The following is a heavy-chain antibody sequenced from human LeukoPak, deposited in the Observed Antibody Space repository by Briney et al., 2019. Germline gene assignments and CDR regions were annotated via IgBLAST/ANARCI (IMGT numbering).Heavy chain of an antibody. Sequence: GSLRLSRAASGFTFSSYWMHWVRQPPGKGLVWVSRIKSDGSSTIYADSVKGRFTISRDNAKNTLYLQMNSLRVEDTAVYYCARGGGTGEFDYWAREPWSPSPQ. CDR2: IKSDGSST. J-gene: IGHJ4*02. CDR1: GFTFSSYW. V-gene: IGHV3-74*01. D-gene: IGHD7-27*01. CDR3: ARGGGTGEFDY.